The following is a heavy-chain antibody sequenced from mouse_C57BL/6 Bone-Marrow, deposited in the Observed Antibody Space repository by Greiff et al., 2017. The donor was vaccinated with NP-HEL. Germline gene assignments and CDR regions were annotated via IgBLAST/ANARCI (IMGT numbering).Heavy chain of an antibody. D-gene: IGHD2-4*01. J-gene: IGHJ1*03. V-gene: IGHV1-61*01. CDR3: VIITTSPHWYFDV. CDR2: IYPSDSET. CDR1: GYTFTSYW. Sequence: QVQLQQPGAELVRPGSSVKLSCKASGYTFTSYWMDWVKQRPGQGLEWIGNIYPSDSETHYNQKFKDKATLTVDKSSTTAYMQLSSLTSEDSAVYFCVIITTSPHWYFDVWGTGTTVTVSS.